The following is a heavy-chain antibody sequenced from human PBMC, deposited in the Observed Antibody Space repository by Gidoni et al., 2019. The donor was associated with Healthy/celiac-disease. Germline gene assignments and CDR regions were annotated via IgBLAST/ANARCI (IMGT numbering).Heavy chain of an antibody. Sequence: EVQLVESGGGLVKPGGSLRLSCAASGFTFSTAWMSWVRQAPGKGLEWVGRIKSKTDGGTTDYAAPVKGRFTISRDDSKNTLYLQMNSLKTEDTAVYYCTTHSDIVVVPAPAVGVDYWGQGTLVTVSS. CDR2: IKSKTDGGTT. CDR3: TTHSDIVVVPAPAVGVDY. D-gene: IGHD2-2*01. J-gene: IGHJ4*02. CDR1: GFTFSTAW. V-gene: IGHV3-15*01.